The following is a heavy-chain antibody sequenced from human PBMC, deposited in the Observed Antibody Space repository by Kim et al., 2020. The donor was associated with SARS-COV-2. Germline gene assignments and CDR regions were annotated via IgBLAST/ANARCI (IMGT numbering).Heavy chain of an antibody. D-gene: IGHD3-22*01. J-gene: IGHJ6*02. CDR1: GGSISSYY. CDR3: ARVARNYYDSSGYYYYFYYFGLHV. CDR2: IYYSGST. Sequence: SETLSLTCTVSGGSISSYYWSWIRQPPGKGLEWIGYIYYSGSTNYNPSLKSRVTISVDTSKNQFSLKLSSVTAADTAVYYCARVARNYYDSSGYYYYFYYFGLHVWGQVTTVPVSS. V-gene: IGHV4-59*01.